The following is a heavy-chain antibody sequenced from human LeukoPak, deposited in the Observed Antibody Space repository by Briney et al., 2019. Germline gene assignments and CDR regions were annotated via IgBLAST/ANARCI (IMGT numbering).Heavy chain of an antibody. J-gene: IGHJ6*02. Sequence: SGGSLRLSCAASGFAFSSYAMHWVRQAPGKGLEYVSAISSNGGSTYYANSVKGRFTISRDNSKNTLYLQMGSLRAEDMAVYYCARDLGGYSYGYYYYGVDVWGQGTTVTVSS. CDR1: GFAFSSYA. D-gene: IGHD5-18*01. CDR3: ARDLGGYSYGYYYYGVDV. CDR2: ISSNGGST. V-gene: IGHV3-64*01.